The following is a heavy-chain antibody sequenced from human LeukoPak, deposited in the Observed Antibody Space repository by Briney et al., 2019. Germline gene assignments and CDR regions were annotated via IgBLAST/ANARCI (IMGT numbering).Heavy chain of an antibody. J-gene: IGHJ4*02. Sequence: GGSLRLSCAASGFTFSSYSMNWVRQAPGKGLEWVSSISSSSSYIYYADSVKGRFTISRDNAKNSLYLQMNSLRAEDTAVYYCARQNDYGDYVSDYWGQGTLVTVSS. D-gene: IGHD4-17*01. CDR2: ISSSSSYI. CDR1: GFTFSSYS. CDR3: ARQNDYGDYVSDY. V-gene: IGHV3-21*01.